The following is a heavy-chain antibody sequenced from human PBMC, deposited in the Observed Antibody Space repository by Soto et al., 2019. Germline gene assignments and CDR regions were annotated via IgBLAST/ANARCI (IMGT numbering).Heavy chain of an antibody. J-gene: IGHJ6*03. D-gene: IGHD3-10*01. CDR2: IDKVGTDS. Sequence: EVQLVESGGGLVQPGGSLRLSCAASEFTFSGRSVHWVRQAPGKGLVWVSGIDKVGTDSTYADSVKGRFTSSRDNAKKTVYLQMNSRRVGATAVYYCARGWFGPDVWGKGTTVTVSS. CDR3: ARGWFGPDV. CDR1: EFTFSGRS. V-gene: IGHV3-74*01.